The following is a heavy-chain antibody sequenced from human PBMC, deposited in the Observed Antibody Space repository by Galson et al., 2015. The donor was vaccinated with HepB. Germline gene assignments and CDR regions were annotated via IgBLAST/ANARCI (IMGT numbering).Heavy chain of an antibody. J-gene: IGHJ5*02. CDR2: IYYSGST. Sequence: TLSLTCTVSGGSISSGDYYWSWIRQPPGRGLEWIGYIYYSGSTYYNPSLKSRVTISVDTSKNQFSLKLSSVTAADTAVYYCARDNRITFGGMIPWGQGTLVTVSS. D-gene: IGHD3-16*01. CDR1: GGSISSGDYY. V-gene: IGHV4-30-4*01. CDR3: ARDNRITFGGMIP.